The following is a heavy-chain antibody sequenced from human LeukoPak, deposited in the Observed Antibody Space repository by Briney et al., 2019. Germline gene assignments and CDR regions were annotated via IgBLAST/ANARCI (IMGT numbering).Heavy chain of an antibody. J-gene: IGHJ4*02. V-gene: IGHV3-30*03. Sequence: GGSLRLSCAASGFTFSSYGMHWVRQAPGKGLEWVAVISYDGSNKYYADSVKGRFTISRDNSKNTLYLQMNSLRAEDTAVYYCASEEGPVDYWGQGTLVTVSS. CDR1: GFTFSSYG. CDR2: ISYDGSNK. CDR3: ASEEGPVDY.